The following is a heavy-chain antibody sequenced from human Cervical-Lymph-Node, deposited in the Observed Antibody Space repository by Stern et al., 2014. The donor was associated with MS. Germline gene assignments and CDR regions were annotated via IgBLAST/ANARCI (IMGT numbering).Heavy chain of an antibody. CDR1: GFSLSNGRMG. CDR2: IFSNDER. J-gene: IGHJ4*02. CDR3: ARILYDGAYRGDY. V-gene: IGHV2-26*01. Sequence: QDTLRESGPVLVKPTETLMLTCTVSGFSLSNGRMGVSWIRQPPGKALEWLAQIFSNDERSYSTSLKSRLTISKDASRSQVVLTMTNMDPVDTATYFCARILYDGAYRGDYWGQGILVTVSS. D-gene: IGHD3-10*01.